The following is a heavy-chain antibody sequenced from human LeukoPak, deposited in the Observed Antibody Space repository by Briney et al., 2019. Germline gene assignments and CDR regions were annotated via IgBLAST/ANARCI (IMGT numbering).Heavy chain of an antibody. J-gene: IGHJ4*02. V-gene: IGHV4-39*07. CDR2: IYYSGST. D-gene: IGHD3-22*01. CDR1: GGSISSSSYY. CDR3: ARWDYYDSSGYLNY. Sequence: PSETLSLTCTVSGGSISSSSYYWGWIRQPPGKGLEWIGSIYYSGSTYYNPSLKSRVTISVDTSKNQSSLKLSSVTAADTAVYYCARWDYYDSSGYLNYWGQGTLVTVSS.